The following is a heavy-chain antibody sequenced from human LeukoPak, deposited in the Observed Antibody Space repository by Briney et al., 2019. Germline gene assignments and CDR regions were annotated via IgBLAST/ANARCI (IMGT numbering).Heavy chain of an antibody. CDR3: AKDVALFYCSGGSCRLGYFDL. V-gene: IGHV3-30*18. J-gene: IGHJ2*01. D-gene: IGHD2-15*01. CDR1: GFTFSSYG. Sequence: GGFLRLSCAASGFTFSSYGMHWVRQTPGKGLEWVAVISYDGSNKYYADSVKGRFTISRDNSKNTLYLQMNSLRADDTAVYYCAKDVALFYCSGGSCRLGYFDLWGRGTLVTVSS. CDR2: ISYDGSNK.